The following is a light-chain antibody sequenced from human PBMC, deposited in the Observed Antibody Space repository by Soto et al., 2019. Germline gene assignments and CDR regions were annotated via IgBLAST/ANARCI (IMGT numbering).Light chain of an antibody. V-gene: IGKV1-9*01. CDR2: PAS. J-gene: IGKJ4*01. Sequence: DMQLTQSPSFLSASVGDRVTITCRASQGIDSYLAWYQQKPGKAPKILIYPASTLEGGVPSRFSGSGSGKEFTLTISTLQPEDFATYYCQQLHTHPFTFGGGTKVEIQ. CDR3: QQLHTHPFT. CDR1: QGIDSY.